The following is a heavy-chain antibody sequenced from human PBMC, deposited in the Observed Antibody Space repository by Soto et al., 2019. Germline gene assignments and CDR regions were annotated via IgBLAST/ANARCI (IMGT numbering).Heavy chain of an antibody. CDR1: GGTFSSYT. CDR2: IIPILGIP. CDR3: ARFRGSYGMDV. D-gene: IGHD3-10*01. V-gene: IGHV1-69*02. Sequence: QVQLVQSGAEVKKPGSSVKVSCKASGGTFSSYTISWVRQAPGQGLEWMGRIIPILGIPNYAQKFQGRVTITADESTSTAYMERSSLRSEDTAVYYCARFRGSYGMDVWGQGTTVTVSS. J-gene: IGHJ6*02.